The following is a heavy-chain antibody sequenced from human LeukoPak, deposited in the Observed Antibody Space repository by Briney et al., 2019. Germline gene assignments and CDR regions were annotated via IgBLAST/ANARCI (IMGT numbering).Heavy chain of an antibody. CDR1: GFSFSGHW. V-gene: IGHV3-74*01. D-gene: IGHD6-6*01. CDR3: ARGPNSNWSGLDF. CDR2: ISPTGSTT. Sequence: GGSLRLSCTASGFSFSGHWMHWARQLPGKGLAWVSRISPTGSTTSYADSVKGRFTVSRDNAKNTLYLHVNNLRAEDTAVYYCARGPNSNWSGLDFWGQGTLLTVSS. J-gene: IGHJ4*02.